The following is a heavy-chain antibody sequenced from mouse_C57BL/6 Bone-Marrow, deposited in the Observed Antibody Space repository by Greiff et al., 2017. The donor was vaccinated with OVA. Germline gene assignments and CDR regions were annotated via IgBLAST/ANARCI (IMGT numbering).Heavy chain of an antibody. V-gene: IGHV1-55*01. J-gene: IGHJ3*01. CDR3: ANYDYDSLAWFAY. D-gene: IGHD2-4*01. CDR1: GYTFTSYW. CDR2: IYPGSGST. Sequence: QVHVKQPGAELVKPGASVKMSCKASGYTFTSYWITWVKQRPGQGLEWIGDIYPGSGSTNYNEKFKSKATLTVDTSSSTAYMQLSSLTSEDSAVYYCANYDYDSLAWFAYWGQGTLVTVSA.